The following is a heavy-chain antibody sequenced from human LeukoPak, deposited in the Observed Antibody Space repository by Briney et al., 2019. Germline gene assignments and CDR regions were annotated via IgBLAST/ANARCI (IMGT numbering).Heavy chain of an antibody. CDR1: GYTFTSYY. V-gene: IGHV1-2*02. J-gene: IGHJ4*02. CDR2: INPNSGGT. D-gene: IGHD3-22*01. Sequence: GASVKVSCKASGYTFTSYYMHWVRQAPGQGLEWMGWINPNSGGTNYAQKFRGRVTMTRDTSISTAYMELSRLRSDDTAVYYCARVDDSGYFLYYFDYWGQGTLVTVSS. CDR3: ARVDDSGYFLYYFDY.